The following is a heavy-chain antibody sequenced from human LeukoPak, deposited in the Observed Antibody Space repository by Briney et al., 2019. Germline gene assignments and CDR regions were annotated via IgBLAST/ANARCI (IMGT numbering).Heavy chain of an antibody. CDR3: ARGVPFWSGYYNWFDP. D-gene: IGHD3-3*01. Sequence: PGGSLRLSCAASGFTFSSYAMSWVRQAPGKGLEWVSAISGSGGSTYYADSVKGRFTISRDNSKNSLYLQMNSLRDEDTAVYYCARGVPFWSGYYNWFDPWGQGTLVTVSS. J-gene: IGHJ5*02. V-gene: IGHV3-23*01. CDR1: GFTFSSYA. CDR2: ISGSGGST.